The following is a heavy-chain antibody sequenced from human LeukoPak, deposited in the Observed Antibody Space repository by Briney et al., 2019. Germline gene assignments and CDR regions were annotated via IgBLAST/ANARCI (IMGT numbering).Heavy chain of an antibody. Sequence: PLETLSLTCAVYGGSFSGYYWSWIRQPPGKGLEWIGEINHCRSTNYNPSLNSRVTISVDKSKIHFSLKLSSVTAADTAVYYCARVWFLGIVGGTTFEYWGQGTLVTVSS. V-gene: IGHV4-34*01. D-gene: IGHD1-26*01. J-gene: IGHJ4*02. CDR2: INHCRST. CDR1: GGSFSGYY. CDR3: ARVWFLGIVGGTTFEY.